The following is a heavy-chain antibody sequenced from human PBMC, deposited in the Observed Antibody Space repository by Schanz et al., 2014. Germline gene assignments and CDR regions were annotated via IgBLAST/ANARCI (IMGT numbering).Heavy chain of an antibody. J-gene: IGHJ3*01. CDR1: GFTFSSYA. V-gene: IGHV3-23*04. D-gene: IGHD2-21*01. CDR2: LYINAGST. CDR3: ARDEGRDGYNLAFDV. Sequence: EVQLVESGGGLIQPGGSLRFSCAASGFTFSSYAMSWVRQAPGKGLEWISSLYINAGSTRYADSVKGRFFISRDSSKNTLFLQMNSLRADDTAIYFCARDEGRDGYNLAFDVWGQGTLVTVSS.